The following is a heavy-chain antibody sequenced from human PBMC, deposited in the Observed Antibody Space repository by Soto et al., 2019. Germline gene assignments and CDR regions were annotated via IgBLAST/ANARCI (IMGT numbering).Heavy chain of an antibody. J-gene: IGHJ4*02. V-gene: IGHV3-7*01. Sequence: PVGSLRLSCAASGFTFSNYWMSWVRQAPGKGLEWVASIDQDESETYYLDSVKGRFTVSRDNARNSLFLQMNSLRAEDTAVYYCARGYSGEDFWGQGTLVTVSS. CDR3: ARGYSGEDF. CDR2: IDQDESET. CDR1: GFTFSNYW. D-gene: IGHD6-19*01.